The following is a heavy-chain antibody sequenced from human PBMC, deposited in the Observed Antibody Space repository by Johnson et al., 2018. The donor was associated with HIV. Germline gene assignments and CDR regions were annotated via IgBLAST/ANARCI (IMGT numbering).Heavy chain of an antibody. V-gene: IGHV3-7*05. Sequence: VQLVESGGGLVQPGGSLRLSCGGSGFSFSIYWLTWVRQAPGKGLEWVANINQDGSEMYYVDSVKGRFTISRDNANNSLYVQMNSLRAEDTALYYCARGCGSRSGSPCYDPFDIWGQGTMVTVSS. J-gene: IGHJ3*02. CDR3: ARGCGSRSGSPCYDPFDI. CDR1: GFSFSIYW. CDR2: INQDGSEM. D-gene: IGHD1-26*01.